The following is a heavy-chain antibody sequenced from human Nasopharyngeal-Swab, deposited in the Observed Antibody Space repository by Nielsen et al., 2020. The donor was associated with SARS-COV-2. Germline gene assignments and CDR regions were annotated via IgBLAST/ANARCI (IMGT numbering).Heavy chain of an antibody. V-gene: IGHV4-59*01. Sequence: WIRQPPGKGLDWSGYIYSTGSTDYNPSLKSRVTISIDTSKNQFSLKLTSVTAADTAVFYCARVWVGYSGGFDCWGQGTLVTVSS. D-gene: IGHD2-15*01. J-gene: IGHJ4*02. CDR3: ARVWVGYSGGFDC. CDR2: IYSTGST.